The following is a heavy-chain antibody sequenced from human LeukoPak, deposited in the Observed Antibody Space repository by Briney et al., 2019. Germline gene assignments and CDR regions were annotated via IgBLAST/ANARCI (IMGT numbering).Heavy chain of an antibody. CDR2: VFHSGSS. CDR3: ARDLLGIAVAGHLGNFQH. CDR1: GGSISSGGHY. D-gene: IGHD6-19*01. J-gene: IGHJ1*01. V-gene: IGHV4-30-2*01. Sequence: SETLSLTCTVSGGSISSGGHYWNWIRQPPGKGLELIGYVFHSGSSYYNPSLKSRVTISVDRSKNQFSLNLSSVTGADTAVYYCARDLLGIAVAGHLGNFQHWGQGTLVTVSS.